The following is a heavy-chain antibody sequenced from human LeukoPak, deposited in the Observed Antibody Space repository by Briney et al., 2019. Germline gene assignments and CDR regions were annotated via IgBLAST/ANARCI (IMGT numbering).Heavy chain of an antibody. CDR3: ARGHLNCSGGSCYDYYYYYMDV. D-gene: IGHD2-15*01. V-gene: IGHV4-34*01. Sequence: SETLSLTCAVYGGSFSGYYWSWIRQPPGKGLEWIEEINHSGSTNYNPSLKSRVTISVDTSKNQFSLKLSSVTAADTAVYYCARGHLNCSGGSCYDYYYYYMDVWGKGTTVTVSS. CDR2: INHSGST. J-gene: IGHJ6*03. CDR1: GGSFSGYY.